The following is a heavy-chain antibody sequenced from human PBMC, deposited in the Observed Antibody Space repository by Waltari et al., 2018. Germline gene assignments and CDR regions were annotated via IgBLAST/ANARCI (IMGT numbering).Heavy chain of an antibody. CDR2: IGTAGDT. V-gene: IGHV3-13*01. Sequence: EVQLVESGGGLVQPGGSLRLSCAPSGLTFSCYDMHWVRQATGKGLEWVSAIGTAGDTYYLGSVKGRFTISRENAKNSLYLQMNSLRAGDTAMYYCARATTYAFDIWGQGTMVTVSS. CDR1: GLTFSCYD. CDR3: ARATTYAFDI. J-gene: IGHJ3*02.